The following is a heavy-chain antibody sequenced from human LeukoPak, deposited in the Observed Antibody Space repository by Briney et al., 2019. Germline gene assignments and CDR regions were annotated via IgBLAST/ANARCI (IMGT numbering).Heavy chain of an antibody. D-gene: IGHD6-13*01. V-gene: IGHV3-30-3*01. CDR3: ARYAWSLGPAPGTPLFDY. CDR1: GFIFSNYN. CDR2: ISSDGSNK. Sequence: PGGSLRLSWAASGFIFSNYNVHWVRQAPGKGLDSVALISSDGSNKYYADSVKGRFTLSRDNSKNTLFLQMNSLRAEDTAVYYCARYAWSLGPAPGTPLFDYWGQGTLVTVSS. J-gene: IGHJ4*02.